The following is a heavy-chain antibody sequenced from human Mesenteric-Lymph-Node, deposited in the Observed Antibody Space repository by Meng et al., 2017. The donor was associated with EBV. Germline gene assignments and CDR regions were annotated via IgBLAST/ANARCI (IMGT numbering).Heavy chain of an antibody. CDR1: GGSFSGYY. Sequence: QVQLQQWVAGLLKPSETLSLTCAVYGGSFSGYYRSWIRQPPGKGLEWIGEINHSGSTNYNPSLKSRVTISVDTSKNQFSLKLSSVTAADTAVYYCARKEQQLVHYFDYWGQGTLVTVSS. CDR2: INHSGST. D-gene: IGHD6-13*01. J-gene: IGHJ4*02. CDR3: ARKEQQLVHYFDY. V-gene: IGHV4-34*01.